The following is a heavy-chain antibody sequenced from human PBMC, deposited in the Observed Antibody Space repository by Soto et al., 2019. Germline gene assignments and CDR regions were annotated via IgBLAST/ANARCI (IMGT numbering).Heavy chain of an antibody. Sequence: PSETLSLTCTVSGGSISSYYWSWIRQPPGKGLEWIGYIYYSGSTNYNPSLKSRVTISVDTSKNQFSLKLSSVTAADTAVYYCARDGPGGFGYFDYWGQGTLVTVSS. V-gene: IGHV4-59*01. CDR3: ARDGPGGFGYFDY. D-gene: IGHD3-16*01. J-gene: IGHJ4*02. CDR1: GGSISSYY. CDR2: IYYSGST.